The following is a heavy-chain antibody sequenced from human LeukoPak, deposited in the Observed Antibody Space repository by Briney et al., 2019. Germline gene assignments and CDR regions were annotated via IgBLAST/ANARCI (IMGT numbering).Heavy chain of an antibody. Sequence: ASVKVSCKASGYTFTSYDINWVRQATGQGLEWMGWMNPNSGNTGYAQKFQGRVTMTRNTSISTAYMELSSLRSEDTAVYYCARARIRCSGGSCHSNRFDYWGQGTLVTVSS. D-gene: IGHD2-15*01. CDR1: GYTFTSYD. V-gene: IGHV1-8*01. CDR3: ARARIRCSGGSCHSNRFDY. J-gene: IGHJ4*02. CDR2: MNPNSGNT.